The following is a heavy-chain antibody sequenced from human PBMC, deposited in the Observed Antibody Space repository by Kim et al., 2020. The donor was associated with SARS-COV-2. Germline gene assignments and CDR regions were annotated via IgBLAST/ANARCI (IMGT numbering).Heavy chain of an antibody. CDR1: GGSISSYY. Sequence: SETLSLTCTVSGGSISSYYWSWIRQPPGKGLEWIGHVYYSGSTNYNPSLKSRVTISADTSKNQFFLKLSSVIAADTAVYYCARQCDSWGQGTLVTVSS. CDR2: VYYSGST. J-gene: IGHJ4*02. CDR3: ARQCDS. V-gene: IGHV4-59*08.